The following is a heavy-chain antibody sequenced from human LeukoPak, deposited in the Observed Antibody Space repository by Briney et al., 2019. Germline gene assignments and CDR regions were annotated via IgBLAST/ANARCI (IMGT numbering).Heavy chain of an antibody. CDR3: AKEVLNYEIPYWYFDL. Sequence: GGSLRLSCAASGFTFSTYTMSWVRQAPGKGLEWVSAMSGSEDYIYYADSVKGRFTISRDNSKNTLYLQMNSLRAEDTAVYHCAKEVLNYEIPYWYFDLWGRGALVTVSS. D-gene: IGHD3-9*01. J-gene: IGHJ2*01. V-gene: IGHV3-23*01. CDR2: MSGSEDYI. CDR1: GFTFSTYT.